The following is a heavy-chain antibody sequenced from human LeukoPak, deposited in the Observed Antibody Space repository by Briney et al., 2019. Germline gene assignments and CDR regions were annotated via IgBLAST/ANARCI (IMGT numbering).Heavy chain of an antibody. V-gene: IGHV3-7*03. J-gene: IGHJ4*02. CDR3: ASEGTAYYFDY. D-gene: IGHD1-1*01. CDR1: GFTFSSYW. CDR2: IKQDGSEK. Sequence: GGSLRLSCAASGFTFSSYWMSWVRQAPGKGLEWVANIKQDGSEKYYVDPVKGRFTISRDNAKNSLYLQMNSLRAEDTAVYYCASEGTAYYFDYWGQGTLVTVSS.